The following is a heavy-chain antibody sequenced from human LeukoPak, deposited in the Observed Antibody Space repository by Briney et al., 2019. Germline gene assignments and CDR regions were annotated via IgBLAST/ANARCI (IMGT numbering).Heavy chain of an antibody. J-gene: IGHJ4*02. D-gene: IGHD2-2*01. V-gene: IGHV4-34*01. CDR2: INHNGST. Sequence: SETLSLTCAVYGGSFSGYYWSWIRQPPGKGLEWIGEINHNGSTNYNPSLKSRVTISVDTSKNQFSLKLSSVTAADTAVYYCARGRRIVVVPAANRLFDYWGQGTLVTVSS. CDR3: ARGRRIVVVPAANRLFDY. CDR1: GGSFSGYY.